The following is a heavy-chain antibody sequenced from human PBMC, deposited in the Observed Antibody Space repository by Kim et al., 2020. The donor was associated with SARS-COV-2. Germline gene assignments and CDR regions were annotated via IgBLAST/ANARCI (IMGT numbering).Heavy chain of an antibody. V-gene: IGHV3-15*01. CDR3: TTEVRMVRGVTIIRYFDY. CDR2: IKSKTDGGTT. Sequence: GGSLRLSCAASGFTFSNAWMSWVRQAPGKGLEWVGRIKSKTDGGTTDYAAPVKGRFTISRDDSKNTLYLQMNSLKTEDTAVYYCTTEVRMVRGVTIIRYFDYWGQGTLVTVSS. CDR1: GFTFSNAW. J-gene: IGHJ4*02. D-gene: IGHD3-10*01.